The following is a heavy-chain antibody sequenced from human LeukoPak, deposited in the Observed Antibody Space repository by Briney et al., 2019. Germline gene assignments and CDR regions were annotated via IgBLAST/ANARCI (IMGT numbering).Heavy chain of an antibody. V-gene: IGHV4-39*01. CDR3: ARLGDSAMVRYFDY. D-gene: IGHD5-18*01. J-gene: IGHJ4*02. CDR1: GGSISSGDYY. CDR2: IYYTGST. Sequence: SQTLSLTCTVSGGSISSGDYYWSWIRQPPGKGLEWIGGIYYTGSTYSTPSLKSRATISVDTSKNQFSLRLTSVTAADTAVYYCARLGDSAMVRYFDYWGQGTLVTVSS.